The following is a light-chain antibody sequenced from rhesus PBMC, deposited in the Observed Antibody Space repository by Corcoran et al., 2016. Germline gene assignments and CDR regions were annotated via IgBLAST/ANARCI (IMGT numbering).Light chain of an antibody. Sequence: DIQMTQSPSSLSASVGDRVTISCRASQDISDWLAWYQQKPGKTPKLLIYRTSSLETGVPSRVPGGGAVSVFTLTISSLQPEDIATYYCQQHDTSPYSFGQGTKVEIK. CDR2: RTS. V-gene: IGKV1-69*01. CDR3: QQHDTSPYS. CDR1: QDISDW. J-gene: IGKJ2*01.